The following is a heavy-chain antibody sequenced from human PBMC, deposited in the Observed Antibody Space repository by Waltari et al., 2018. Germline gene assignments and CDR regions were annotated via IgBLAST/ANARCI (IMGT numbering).Heavy chain of an antibody. Sequence: EVQLLESGGGLVQPGGSLRLSCAASGLPFSRYSLSWVRQAPGKGLGWVSASSGSGGSTYYADSVKGRFTISRDNSKNTLYLQMNSLRAEDTAVYYCARVRSYHWYFDLWGRGTLVTVSS. V-gene: IGHV3-23*01. J-gene: IGHJ2*01. CDR1: GLPFSRYS. CDR3: ARVRSYHWYFDL. D-gene: IGHD1-26*01. CDR2: SSGSGGST.